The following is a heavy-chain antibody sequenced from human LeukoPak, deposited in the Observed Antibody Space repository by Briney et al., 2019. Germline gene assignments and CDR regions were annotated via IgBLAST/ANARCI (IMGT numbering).Heavy chain of an antibody. J-gene: IGHJ5*02. D-gene: IGHD6-13*01. V-gene: IGHV3-7*01. CDR1: GFTFSSYV. CDR2: IKQDGSEK. Sequence: GGSLRLSCAASGFTFSSYVMSCVREAPGKGGEGVANIKQDGSEKYYVDSVKGRFTISRDNAKSSLYLQMNSLRAEDTAVYYCARDQEGIAAAGKWSNVENWFDPWGQGTLVTVSS. CDR3: ARDQEGIAAAGKWSNVENWFDP.